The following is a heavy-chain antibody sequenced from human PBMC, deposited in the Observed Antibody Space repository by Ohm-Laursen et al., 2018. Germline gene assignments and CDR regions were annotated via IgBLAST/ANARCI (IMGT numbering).Heavy chain of an antibody. V-gene: IGHV1-46*01. CDR1: GYTFTHDY. D-gene: IGHD7-27*01. Sequence: GASVKVSCKASGYTFTHDYIHWVRQAPGQGLEWMGIINPSGGSTKYAQKFQGRVTMTRDTSTSTVYMEMSSLRSEDTAVYYCARDLGLVGTNWGYYFNCWGQGTLVTVSS. CDR2: INPSGGST. CDR3: ARDLGLVGTNWGYYFNC. J-gene: IGHJ4*02.